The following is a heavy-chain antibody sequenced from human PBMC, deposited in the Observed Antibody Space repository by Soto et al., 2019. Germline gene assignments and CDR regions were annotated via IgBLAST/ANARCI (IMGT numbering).Heavy chain of an antibody. CDR1: GYNFTSYW. J-gene: IGHJ6*02. CDR3: ARFNLEYSSSSYYYYYGMDV. D-gene: IGHD6-6*01. CDR2: IDPSDSYT. V-gene: IGHV5-10-1*01. Sequence: GESLKISCKGSGYNFTSYWISWVRQMPGKGLEWMGRIDPSDSYTNYSPSFQGHVTISADKSISTAYLQWSSLKASDTAMYYCARFNLEYSSSSYYYYYGMDVWGQGTTVTVSS.